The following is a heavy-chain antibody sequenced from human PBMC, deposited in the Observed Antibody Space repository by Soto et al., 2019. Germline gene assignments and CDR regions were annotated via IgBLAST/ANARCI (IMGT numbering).Heavy chain of an antibody. CDR2: INHSGST. V-gene: IGHV4-34*01. D-gene: IGHD2-8*01. CDR3: ARGQIRTGDCTNGVCSTYYFDY. Sequence: ETLSLTGSVHGASFSGYYWSGIREPPGKGLGWIGEINHSGSTNYNPSLKSRVTISVDTSKNQFSLKLSSVTDADTDVYYCARGQIRTGDCTNGVCSTYYFDYWGQGTLVTVYS. CDR1: GASFSGYY. J-gene: IGHJ4*02.